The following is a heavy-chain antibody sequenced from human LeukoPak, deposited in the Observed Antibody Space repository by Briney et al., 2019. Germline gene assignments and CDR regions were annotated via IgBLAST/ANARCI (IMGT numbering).Heavy chain of an antibody. J-gene: IGHJ4*02. CDR3: ARVGRNGGWHFDY. CDR1: GGSINSDSYY. CDR2: IYYSGKT. V-gene: IGHV4-39*07. Sequence: SETLSLTCTVSGGSINSDSYYWGWIRQPPGKGLEWIGSIYYSGKTFYNPSLKSRVTISIATSKTQFSLNLSSMTAADTAVYYCARVGRNGGWHFDYWGQGTLATVSS. D-gene: IGHD6-19*01.